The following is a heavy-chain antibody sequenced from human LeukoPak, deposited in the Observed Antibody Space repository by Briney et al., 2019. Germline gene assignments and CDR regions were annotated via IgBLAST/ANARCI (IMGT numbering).Heavy chain of an antibody. CDR1: GFTFSSYA. D-gene: IGHD5-18*01. CDR3: AKGYSGYSYGYYFNY. Sequence: GGSLRLSCAASGFTFSSYAMSWLRQAPGKGLEWVSAISGSGGSTYYADTVKGRFTISRDNSKNTLYLQMNSLRAEDTAVYYCAKGYSGYSYGYYFNYWGQGTLVTVSS. CDR2: ISGSGGST. V-gene: IGHV3-23*01. J-gene: IGHJ4*02.